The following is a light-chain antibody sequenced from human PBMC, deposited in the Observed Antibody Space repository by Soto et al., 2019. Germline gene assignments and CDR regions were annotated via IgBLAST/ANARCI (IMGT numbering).Light chain of an antibody. J-gene: IGKJ5*01. CDR3: QQFNDYPLT. CDR1: QGVSSS. Sequence: AIQLTQSPSSLSASVGDRVTITCRASQGVSSSLAWYQQKPGTAPKLLIYDASDLETGVPSRLSGSGSGTNFTLTISSLQPEDFATYYCQQFNDYPLTCGQGTRLEIK. V-gene: IGKV1D-13*01. CDR2: DAS.